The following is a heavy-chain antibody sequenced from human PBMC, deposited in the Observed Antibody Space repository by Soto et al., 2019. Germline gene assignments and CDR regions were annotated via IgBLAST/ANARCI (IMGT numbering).Heavy chain of an antibody. V-gene: IGHV1-8*01. CDR3: ARRRGESYYGLDY. CDR1: GYNFNNYE. CDR2: MKGYSGNP. J-gene: IGHJ4*02. D-gene: IGHD1-26*01. Sequence: QVQLLQSGAEVKKPGASVKISCKASGYNFNNYEINWVRQAPAQGLEWMGWMKGYSGNPLYAQNFQGRLTLTTDTYTNTAYLELTSLAYEDTAIYFCARRRGESYYGLDYWGQGTLVTVSS.